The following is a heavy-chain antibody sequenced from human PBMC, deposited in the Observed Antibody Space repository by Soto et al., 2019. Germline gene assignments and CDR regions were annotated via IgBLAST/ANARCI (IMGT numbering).Heavy chain of an antibody. CDR3: ARVEAVAGLYNYHGLDV. V-gene: IGHV1-69*12. D-gene: IGHD6-19*01. CDR2: IVPIFGTT. J-gene: IGHJ6*02. Sequence: QVQLVQSGAEVKKPGSSVKVSCKVSGGTFSNYAIDWVRLAPGHGLEWMGGIVPIFGTTYYTQTFQGRATIIADDSTTTAYLEMSSLRSEDTDIYYCARVEAVAGLYNYHGLDVWGQGAAVTVSS. CDR1: GGTFSNYA.